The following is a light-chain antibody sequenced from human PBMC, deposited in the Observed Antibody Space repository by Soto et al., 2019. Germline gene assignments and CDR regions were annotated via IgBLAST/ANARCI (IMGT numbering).Light chain of an antibody. CDR3: SSYAGSNNFDV. J-gene: IGLJ1*01. CDR2: EVF. Sequence: QSVLTQPPSASGSPGQSVTISCTGTSSDVGGYNYVSWYQQHPGKAPKLMIYEVFKRPSGVPDRFSGSKSGNTASLTVSGLQAEDEADYYCSSYAGSNNFDVCGPATKVTVL. V-gene: IGLV2-8*01. CDR1: SSDVGGYNY.